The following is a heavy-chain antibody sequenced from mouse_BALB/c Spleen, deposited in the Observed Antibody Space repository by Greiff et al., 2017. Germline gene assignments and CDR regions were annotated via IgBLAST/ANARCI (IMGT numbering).Heavy chain of an antibody. J-gene: IGHJ3*01. V-gene: IGHV5-4*02. D-gene: IGHD2-4*01. CDR1: GFTFSDYY. Sequence: EVKLMESGGGLVKPGGSLKLSCAASGFTFSDYYMYWVRQTPEKRLEWVATISDGGSYTYYPDSVKGRFTISRDNAKNNLYLQMSSLKSEDTAMYYCARGYDYPFAYWGQGTLVTVSA. CDR3: ARGYDYPFAY. CDR2: ISDGGSYT.